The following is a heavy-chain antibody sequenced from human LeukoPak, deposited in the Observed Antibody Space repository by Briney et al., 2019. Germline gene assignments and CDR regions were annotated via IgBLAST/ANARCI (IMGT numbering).Heavy chain of an antibody. V-gene: IGHV1-46*01. Sequence: GASVKVSCKASGYTFTSYYMHWVRQAPGQGLEWMGIINPSGGSTSYAQKFQGRATMTRDTSTNTVYMELSSQRSEDTAVYFCARATLSDYYFNYWGQGTLVTVSS. CDR2: INPSGGST. J-gene: IGHJ4*02. CDR1: GYTFTSYY. CDR3: ARATLSDYYFNY.